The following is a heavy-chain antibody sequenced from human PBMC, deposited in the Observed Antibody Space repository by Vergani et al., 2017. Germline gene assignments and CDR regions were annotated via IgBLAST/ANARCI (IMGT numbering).Heavy chain of an antibody. J-gene: IGHJ4*02. Sequence: QVRLEESGPGLVKPSETLSLTCSVSGYSIGSGFYWAWIRQSPGEGLQWLTSIHNRGKTYHNPSLKSRVSVSLDTSKNRFSLNLTSVTATDTAVYYCAREVRDCGGDCHYFDYWGQGTLVTVSS. D-gene: IGHD2-21*01. V-gene: IGHV4-38-2*02. CDR1: GYSIGSGFY. CDR2: IHNRGKT. CDR3: AREVRDCGGDCHYFDY.